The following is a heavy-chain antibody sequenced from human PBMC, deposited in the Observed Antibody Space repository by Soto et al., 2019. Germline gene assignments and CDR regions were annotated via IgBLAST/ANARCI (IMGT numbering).Heavy chain of an antibody. J-gene: IGHJ4*02. CDR1: GFTFSSYS. V-gene: IGHV3-21*01. D-gene: IGHD3-10*01. CDR2: ITSSSSSI. Sequence: EVQVVESGGGLVKPGGSLRLSCVASGFTFSSYSMNWVRQAPGKGLEWVSSITSSSSSIYYADSVKGRFTISRDNAKNSLYLQMNSLGAEDTAVYYCARDGFGIDYWGQGTLVTVSS. CDR3: ARDGFGIDY.